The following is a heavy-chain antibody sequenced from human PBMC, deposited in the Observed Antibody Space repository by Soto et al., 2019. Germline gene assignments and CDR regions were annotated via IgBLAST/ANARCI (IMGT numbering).Heavy chain of an antibody. CDR1: GYTFTSYA. D-gene: IGHD3-22*01. Sequence: ASVKVSCKASGYTFTSYAMHWVRQAPGQRLEWMGWINAGNGNTKYSQKFQGRVTITRDTSASTAYMELSSLRSEGTAVYYCVRGLVITNDAFDIWGQGTMVTVSS. V-gene: IGHV1-3*01. J-gene: IGHJ3*02. CDR3: VRGLVITNDAFDI. CDR2: INAGNGNT.